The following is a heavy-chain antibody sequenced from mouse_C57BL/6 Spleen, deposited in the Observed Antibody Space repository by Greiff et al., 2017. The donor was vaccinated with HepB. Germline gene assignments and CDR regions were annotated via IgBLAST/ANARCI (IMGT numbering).Heavy chain of an antibody. D-gene: IGHD1-1*01. CDR1: GFSFNTYA. V-gene: IGHV10-1*01. Sequence: EVKVVESGGGLVQPKGSLKLSCAASGFSFNTYAMNWVRQAPGKGLEWVARIRSKSNNYATYYADSVKDRFTISRDDSESMLYLQMNNVKTEDTAMYYCVKGASYDCGSSPFAYWGQGTLVTVSA. CDR2: IRSKSNNYAT. J-gene: IGHJ3*01. CDR3: VKGASYDCGSSPFAY.